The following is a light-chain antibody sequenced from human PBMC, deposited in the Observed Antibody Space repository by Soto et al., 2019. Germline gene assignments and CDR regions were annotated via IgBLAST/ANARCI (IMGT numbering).Light chain of an antibody. CDR3: QQYNSYPLT. Sequence: GDRVTITCRASQSICSWLAWYQQKPGKAPKLLIYDASSLESGVPSRFSGSGSGTEFTLTISSLQPDDFATYYCQQYNSYPLTFGGGTKVEIK. CDR1: QSICSW. V-gene: IGKV1-5*01. CDR2: DAS. J-gene: IGKJ4*01.